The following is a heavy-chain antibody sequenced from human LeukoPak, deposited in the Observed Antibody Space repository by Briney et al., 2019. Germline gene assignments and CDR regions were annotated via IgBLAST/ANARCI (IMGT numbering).Heavy chain of an antibody. CDR1: GDSV. CDR2: TYYRSKWYN. J-gene: IGHJ4*02. V-gene: IGHV6-1*01. CDR3: ARSISGLGD. Sequence: SQALSLTCAISGDSVRQSPSRGLEWLGTTYYRSKWYNDYAVSVEGRITISADTSKNQFSLQLNSVTPEDTAVYYCARSISGLGDWGQGTLVTVSS. D-gene: IGHD3-16*01.